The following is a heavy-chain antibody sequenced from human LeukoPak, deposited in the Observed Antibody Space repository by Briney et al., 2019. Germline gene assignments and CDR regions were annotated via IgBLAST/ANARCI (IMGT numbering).Heavy chain of an antibody. CDR2: ISSSGGTI. Sequence: GGSLRLSCAASGFTLSSNEMNWVRQAPGKVLEWLSYISSSGGTIHYVDSVKGRFTISRDNAKNSLFLQMNSLRAEDTAVYYCASGVHYSSGWIDIWGQGTMVTVSS. CDR1: GFTLSSNE. J-gene: IGHJ3*02. D-gene: IGHD6-19*01. CDR3: ASGVHYSSGWIDI. V-gene: IGHV3-48*03.